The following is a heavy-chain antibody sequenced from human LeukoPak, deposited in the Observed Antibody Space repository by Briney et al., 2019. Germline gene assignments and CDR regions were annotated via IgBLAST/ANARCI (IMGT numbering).Heavy chain of an antibody. CDR1: GYTFTSYA. Sequence: ASVKVSCTASGYTFTSYAMHWVRQAPGQRLEWMGWINAGNGNTKYSQKFQGRVTITRDTSASTAYMELSSLRSEDTAVYYCARGREHCSSTSCYESWFDPWGQGTLVTVSS. V-gene: IGHV1-3*01. D-gene: IGHD2-2*01. CDR2: INAGNGNT. CDR3: ARGREHCSSTSCYESWFDP. J-gene: IGHJ5*02.